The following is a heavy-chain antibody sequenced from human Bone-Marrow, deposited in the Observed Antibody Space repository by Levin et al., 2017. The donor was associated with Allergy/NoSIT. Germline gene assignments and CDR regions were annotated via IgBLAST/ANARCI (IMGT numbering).Heavy chain of an antibody. Sequence: PSETLSLTCTVSGGSISSYYWSWIRQPPGKGLEWIGYIYYSGSTNYNPSLKSRVTISVDTSKNQFSLKLSSVTAADTAVYYCARVLSEGSGSYYNEGRPRHYYYYYYYMDVWGKGTTVTVSS. CDR3: ARVLSEGSGSYYNEGRPRHYYYYYYYMDV. CDR1: GGSISSYY. V-gene: IGHV4-59*01. D-gene: IGHD3-10*01. J-gene: IGHJ6*03. CDR2: IYYSGST.